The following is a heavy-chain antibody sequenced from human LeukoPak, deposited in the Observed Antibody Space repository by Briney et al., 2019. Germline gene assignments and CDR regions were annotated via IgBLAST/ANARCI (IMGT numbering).Heavy chain of an antibody. CDR2: IYYSGST. D-gene: IGHD3-10*01. CDR3: ARVLVLSGSYHYYFDY. V-gene: IGHV4-59*01. CDR1: GGSISSYY. J-gene: IGHJ4*02. Sequence: SETLSLTCTVSGGSISSYYWSWIRQPPWKGLEWIGYIYYSGSTNYNPSLKSRVTISVDTSKNQFSLKLSSVTAADTAVYYCARVLVLSGSYHYYFDYWGQGPRSPSPQ.